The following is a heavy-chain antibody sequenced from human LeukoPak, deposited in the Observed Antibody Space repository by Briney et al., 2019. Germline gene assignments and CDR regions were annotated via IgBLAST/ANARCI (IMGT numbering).Heavy chain of an antibody. Sequence: ASVKVSCKAAGYTFTGYYMFWVRQAPGQGLEWMGRINPNSGGTNYAQKFQGRVTMTRDTSISTAYMELSRLRSEDTAVYYCARSLGSLVEYFDYWGQGTLVTVSS. CDR3: ARSLGSLVEYFDY. CDR2: INPNSGGT. J-gene: IGHJ4*02. D-gene: IGHD3-10*02. CDR1: GYTFTGYY. V-gene: IGHV1-2*06.